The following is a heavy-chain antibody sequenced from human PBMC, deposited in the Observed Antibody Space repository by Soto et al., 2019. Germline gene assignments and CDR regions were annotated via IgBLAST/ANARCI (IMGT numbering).Heavy chain of an antibody. CDR1: GFTFSSYA. Sequence: GGSLRLSCAASGFTFSSYAMHWVRQAPGKGLEWVAVISYDGSNKYYADSVKGRFTISRDNSKNTLYLQMNSLRAEDTAVYYCARVLRFLEWFSYYGMHVWGQGTTVTVYS. V-gene: IGHV3-30-3*01. D-gene: IGHD3-3*01. CDR3: ARVLRFLEWFSYYGMHV. J-gene: IGHJ6*02. CDR2: ISYDGSNK.